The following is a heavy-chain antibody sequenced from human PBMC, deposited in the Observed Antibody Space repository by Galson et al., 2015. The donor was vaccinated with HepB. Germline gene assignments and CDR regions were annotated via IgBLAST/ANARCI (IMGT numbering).Heavy chain of an antibody. CDR3: ARDSPLLGELSAGPYYYYYMDV. CDR2: INPNSGGT. J-gene: IGHJ6*03. D-gene: IGHD3-16*02. V-gene: IGHV1-2*06. CDR1: GYTFTGYY. Sequence: SVKVSCKASGYTFTGYYMHWVRQAPGQGLEWMGRINPNSGGTNYAQKFQGRVTMTRDTSISTAYMELSRLRSDDTAVYYCARDSPLLGELSAGPYYYYYMDVWGKGTTVTVSS.